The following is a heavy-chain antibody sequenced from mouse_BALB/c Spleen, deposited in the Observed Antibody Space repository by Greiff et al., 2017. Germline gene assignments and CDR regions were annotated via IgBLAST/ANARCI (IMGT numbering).Heavy chain of an antibody. Sequence: EVKLVESGPGLVKPSQSLSLTCSVTGYSITSGYYWNWIRQFPGNKLEWMGYISYDGSNNYNPSLKNRISITRDTSKNQFFLKLNSVTTEDTATYYCARDYYGSSYDYWGQGTTRTVSS. J-gene: IGHJ2*01. CDR1: GYSITSGYY. V-gene: IGHV3-6*02. D-gene: IGHD1-1*01. CDR3: ARDYYGSSYDY. CDR2: ISYDGSN.